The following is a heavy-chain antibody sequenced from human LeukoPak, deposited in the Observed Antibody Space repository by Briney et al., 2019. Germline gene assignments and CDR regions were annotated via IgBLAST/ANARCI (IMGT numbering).Heavy chain of an antibody. V-gene: IGHV4-59*12. D-gene: IGHD3-22*01. CDR1: GGSIIYYY. CDR2: IYYSGST. Sequence: SETLSLTCTVSGGSIIYYYWTWIRQPPGKGLEWIGYIYYSGSTNYNPSLKSRVTISVDTSKNQFSLKLSSVTAADTAVYYCARSYDSSGYNKYYFDYWGQGTLVTVSS. J-gene: IGHJ4*02. CDR3: ARSYDSSGYNKYYFDY.